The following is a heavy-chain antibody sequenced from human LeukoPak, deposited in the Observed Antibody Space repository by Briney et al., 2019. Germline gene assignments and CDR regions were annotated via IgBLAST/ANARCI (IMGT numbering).Heavy chain of an antibody. CDR3: ARVTYSSPDY. CDR2: MNPSGNT. Sequence: ATVKVSCKASGYTFTSYDINWVRQATGQGLEWMGWMNPSGNTGYAQKFQDRVTITRNTSISTAYMELSSLRSEDTAVYYCARVTYSSPDYWGQGTLVTVSS. J-gene: IGHJ4*02. D-gene: IGHD6-13*01. V-gene: IGHV1-8*03. CDR1: GYTFTSYD.